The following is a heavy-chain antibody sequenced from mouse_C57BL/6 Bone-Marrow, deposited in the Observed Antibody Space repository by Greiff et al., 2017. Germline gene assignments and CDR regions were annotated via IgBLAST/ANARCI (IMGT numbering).Heavy chain of an antibody. J-gene: IGHJ2*01. CDR1: GFTFSSYG. V-gene: IGHV5-6*02. D-gene: IGHD3-2*02. Sequence: EVNVVESGGDLVKPGGSLKLSCAASGFTFSSYGMSWVRQTPDKRLEWVATISSGGSYTYYPDSVKGRFTISRDNAKNTLYLQMSSLKSEDTAMYYCARRGSSGYEDYWGQGTTLTVSS. CDR3: ARRGSSGYEDY. CDR2: ISSGGSYT.